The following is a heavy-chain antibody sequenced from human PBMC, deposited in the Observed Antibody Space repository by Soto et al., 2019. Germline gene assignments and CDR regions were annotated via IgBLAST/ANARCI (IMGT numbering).Heavy chain of an antibody. J-gene: IGHJ5*02. CDR1: GGTFNSYD. Sequence: GASVKVSCKASGGTFNSYDINWVRQAPGQGLEWMGGIIPIVETPKYAQKFQGRVTITADESTNTVYMELSSLRSEDTAMYYCARLSRPNYYDTSGFFKDNWFDPWGQRTLVTVSS. CDR3: ARLSRPNYYDTSGFFKDNWFDP. CDR2: IIPIVETP. D-gene: IGHD3-22*01. V-gene: IGHV1-69*13.